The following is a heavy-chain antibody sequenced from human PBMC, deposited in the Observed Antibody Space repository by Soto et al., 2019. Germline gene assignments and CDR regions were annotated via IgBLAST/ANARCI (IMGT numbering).Heavy chain of an antibody. Sequence: PGGSLRLSCAASGFTFSNYAMSWVRQAPGKGLEWVSSISGSGSSTYCADSVKGRFTISRDNSKNTLYLQMNSLRAEDTAVDHCPKDMWFDPWCQGTLVTVST. V-gene: IGHV3-23*01. CDR1: GFTFSNYA. CDR2: ISGSGSST. CDR3: PKDMWFDP. J-gene: IGHJ5*02.